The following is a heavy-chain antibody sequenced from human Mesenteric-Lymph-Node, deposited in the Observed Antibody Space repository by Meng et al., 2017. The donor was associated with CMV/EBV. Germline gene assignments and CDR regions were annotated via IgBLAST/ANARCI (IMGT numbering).Heavy chain of an antibody. V-gene: IGHV4-30-2*01. D-gene: IGHD3-22*01. J-gene: IGHJ4*02. CDR2: VYHSGST. Sequence: SGDSISSGYSWSWIRRPPGKGLEWIGYVYHSGSTSYNPSLKSRVTISVDRPKNQFSLKLTSVNAADTAVYYCARMNYYDSSGYYFDYWGQGTLVTVSS. CDR1: GDSISSGYS. CDR3: ARMNYYDSSGYYFDY.